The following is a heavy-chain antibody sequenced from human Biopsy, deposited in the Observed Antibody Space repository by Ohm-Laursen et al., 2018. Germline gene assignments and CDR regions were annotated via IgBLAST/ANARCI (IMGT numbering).Heavy chain of an antibody. CDR2: VTGSGRST. V-gene: IGHV3-23*01. CDR1: GFTFSGYA. J-gene: IGHJ5*02. Sequence: SLRLSCAASGFTFSGYAMSWVRQAPAKGLEWVSVVTGSGRSTYYTDSVKGRFSIYRDNSKNTLYLQMNSLRVEDTAVYYCAKGRSGGTGHGNWFDPWGQGTLVIVSS. D-gene: IGHD3-10*01. CDR3: AKGRSGGTGHGNWFDP.